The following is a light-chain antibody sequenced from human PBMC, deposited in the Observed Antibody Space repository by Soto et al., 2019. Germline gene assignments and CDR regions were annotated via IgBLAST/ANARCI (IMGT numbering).Light chain of an antibody. V-gene: IGKV3-11*01. CDR3: QQRSNWPPGSLT. CDR2: DTS. J-gene: IGKJ4*01. Sequence: IVLTQSPATLSLSPGERATLSCRASRSVGVYLVWYQQNPGQAPRLLISDTSNRATGIPARFSGSGSGTDFTLTISSLESEDFAVYYCQQRSNWPPGSLTFGGGTRVEIK. CDR1: RSVGVY.